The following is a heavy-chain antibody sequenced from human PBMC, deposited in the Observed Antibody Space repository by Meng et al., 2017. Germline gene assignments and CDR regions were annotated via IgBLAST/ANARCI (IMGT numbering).Heavy chain of an antibody. CDR3: ARDRGQYCSGGSCYSGKKFDY. V-gene: IGHV3-69-1*01. CDR2: ISSSSTI. D-gene: IGHD2-15*01. J-gene: IGHJ4*02. Sequence: GESLKISCAASGFTFSDYYMNWVRQAPGKGLEWVSSISSSSTIYYADSVKGRFTISRDKAKNSLYLQMNSLRAEDTAVYYCARDRGQYCSGGSCYSGKKFDYWGQGTLVTVSS. CDR1: GFTFSDYY.